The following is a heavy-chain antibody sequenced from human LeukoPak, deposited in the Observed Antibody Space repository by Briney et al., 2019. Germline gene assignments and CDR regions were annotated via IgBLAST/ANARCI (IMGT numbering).Heavy chain of an antibody. CDR1: GFTFSSYA. V-gene: IGHV3-30-3*01. Sequence: GGSLRLSCAASGFTFSSYAMHWVRKAPGKGLEWVAVISYDGSNKYYADSVKGRFTISRDNSKNTLYLQMNSLRAEDTAVYYCARDGGDYGDYPDYWGQGTLVTVSS. CDR2: ISYDGSNK. J-gene: IGHJ4*02. D-gene: IGHD4-17*01. CDR3: ARDGGDYGDYPDY.